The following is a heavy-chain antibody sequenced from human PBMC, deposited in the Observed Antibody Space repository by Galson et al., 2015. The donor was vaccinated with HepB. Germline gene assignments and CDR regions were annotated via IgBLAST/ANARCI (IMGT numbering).Heavy chain of an antibody. J-gene: IGHJ5*02. V-gene: IGHV5-10-1*01. D-gene: IGHD4-17*01. CDR1: GYSFTSYW. CDR3: ARLSYGDYVYGWFDP. CDR2: IDPSDSYT. Sequence: QSGAEVKKPGESLRISCKGSGYSFTSYWISRVRQMPGKGLEWMGRIDPSDSYTNYSPSFQGHVTISADKSISTAYLQWSSLKASDTAMYYCARLSYGDYVYGWFDPWGQGTLVTVSS.